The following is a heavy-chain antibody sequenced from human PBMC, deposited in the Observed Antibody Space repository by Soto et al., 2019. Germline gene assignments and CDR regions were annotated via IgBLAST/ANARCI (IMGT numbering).Heavy chain of an antibody. J-gene: IGHJ6*02. CDR2: INHRGSL. V-gene: IGHV4-31*03. CDR1: GGSMTSGDQY. CDR3: ARELPQRQGRNMDV. D-gene: IGHD1-1*01. Sequence: PSETLSLTSPVTGGSMTSGDQYWTWIRHRPGEGLEWFGYINHRGSLYYNPSLKSRVSMSVDTSKNQFSLNLSSVTAADTAVYYCARELPQRQGRNMDVWGQVNTVTLSS.